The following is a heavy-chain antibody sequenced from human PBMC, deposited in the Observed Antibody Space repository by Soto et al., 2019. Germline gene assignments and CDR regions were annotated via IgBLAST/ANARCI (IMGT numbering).Heavy chain of an antibody. Sequence: GGSLRLSCVASGITFGSRAMGWVRQAPGKGLEWITVIRYDGTNRFYADSVKGRFTISRDISENTVFLQMNSLRAEDTAVYYCGRESSSGRRDRIDYWGQGTLVTVSS. D-gene: IGHD6-19*01. J-gene: IGHJ4*02. CDR2: IRYDGTNR. CDR3: GRESSSGRRDRIDY. V-gene: IGHV3-33*08. CDR1: GITFGSRA.